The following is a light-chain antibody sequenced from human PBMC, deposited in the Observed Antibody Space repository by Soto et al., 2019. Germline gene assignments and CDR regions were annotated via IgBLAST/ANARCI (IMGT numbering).Light chain of an antibody. Sequence: QSVLNQPASVSVSPGPSITISSTGTSSDVGGYNYVSWYQHHPGKAPKLMIYEVNKRPSGISNRFSGSKSGNTASLTISGLQAEDEADYYCSSYTSRTTLNVFGSGTKVTVL. CDR1: SSDVGGYNY. CDR2: EVN. CDR3: SSYTSRTTLNV. J-gene: IGLJ1*01. V-gene: IGLV2-14*01.